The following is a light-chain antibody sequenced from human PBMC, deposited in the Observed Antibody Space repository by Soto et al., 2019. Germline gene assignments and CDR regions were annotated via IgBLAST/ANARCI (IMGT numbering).Light chain of an antibody. J-gene: IGKJ5*01. CDR3: QQRSNSPPWIT. V-gene: IGKV3-11*01. CDR2: DAS. Sequence: ESVLTQSPATLSLSPVERATLSCMASQSVSIYLAWYQQKPGQAPRLLIYDASNRATGIPAKFSGSGSGTDFTLTISSLEPEDSAVYYCQQRSNSPPWITFGQGTRLEI. CDR1: QSVSIY.